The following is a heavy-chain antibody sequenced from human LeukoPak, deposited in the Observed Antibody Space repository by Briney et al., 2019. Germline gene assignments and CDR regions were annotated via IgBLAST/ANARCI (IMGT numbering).Heavy chain of an antibody. Sequence: PGGSLRLSCAASGLTFSTSEMHWVRQTPGTGLEWLSYISSDGTTVYYAGSVKGRFTISRDNAKNSLYLQMNSLSGDDTAVYYCTSASRWGQGTLVTVSS. CDR3: TSASR. J-gene: IGHJ3*01. CDR2: ISSDGTTV. V-gene: IGHV3-48*03. CDR1: GLTFSTSE.